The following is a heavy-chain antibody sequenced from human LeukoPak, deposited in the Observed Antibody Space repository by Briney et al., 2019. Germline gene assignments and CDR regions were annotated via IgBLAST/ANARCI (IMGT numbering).Heavy chain of an antibody. CDR1: GFTFTTYW. CDR3: ARDFYTGHY. CDR2: INRDGSTP. D-gene: IGHD3-16*01. Sequence: GGSLRLSCAASGFTFTTYWMHWVRQAPGKGLVWVSGINRDGSTPIYADSVKGRFTISRDNANNTLYLQMDSLRAEDTAVYYCARDFYTGHYWGQGTLVTVSS. J-gene: IGHJ4*02. V-gene: IGHV3-74*01.